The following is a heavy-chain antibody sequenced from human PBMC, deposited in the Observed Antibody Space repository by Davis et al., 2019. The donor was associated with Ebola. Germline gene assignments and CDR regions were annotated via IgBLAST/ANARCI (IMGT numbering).Heavy chain of an antibody. J-gene: IGHJ6*02. CDR1: GYTFTSYG. Sequence: AASVKVSCKASGYTFTSYGISWVRQAPGQGLEWMGWISAYNGNTNYAQKLQGRVTMTTDTSTSTAYMELRSLRSDDTAVYYCARDRRYYYGSGIPNPYFYYGMDVWGQGTTVTVSS. D-gene: IGHD3-10*01. CDR3: ARDRRYYYGSGIPNPYFYYGMDV. CDR2: ISAYNGNT. V-gene: IGHV1-18*01.